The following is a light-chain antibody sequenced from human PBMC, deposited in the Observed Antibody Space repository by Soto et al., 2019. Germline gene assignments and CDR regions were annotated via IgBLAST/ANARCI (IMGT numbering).Light chain of an antibody. CDR2: GAS. CDR1: QSVSSSY. Sequence: EIVLTQSPGTLSLSPGERATVSCRAIQSVSSSYLAWYQQKPGQAPRLLIYGASSRATGIPDRFSGSGSGTDFTLTISRLEPEDFAVYYCQQYGSSPPWTFGQGTKVDIK. V-gene: IGKV3-20*01. CDR3: QQYGSSPPWT. J-gene: IGKJ1*01.